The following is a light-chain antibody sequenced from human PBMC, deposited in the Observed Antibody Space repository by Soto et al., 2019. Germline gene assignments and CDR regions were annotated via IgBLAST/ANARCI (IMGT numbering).Light chain of an antibody. Sequence: EIVLTQSPATLSSSPGDRVTLSCRASQYINTRLAWYQHRPGQAPRLLIYQTSIRAAGIPARFSASGSGTDFTLTISNLQSEDFALYYCQQCQSWPRTFGQGTKVDIK. CDR1: QYINTR. CDR2: QTS. J-gene: IGKJ1*01. V-gene: IGKV3D-15*03. CDR3: QQCQSWPRT.